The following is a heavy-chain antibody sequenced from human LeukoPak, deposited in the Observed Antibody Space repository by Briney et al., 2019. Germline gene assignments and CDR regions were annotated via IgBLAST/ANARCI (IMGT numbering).Heavy chain of an antibody. CDR1: GGSISSSSYY. Sequence: SETLSLTCTVSGGSISSSSYYWGWIRQPPGKGLEWIGTIYYSGNTYYNPSLKSRVTISVDTSKNQFSLKLSSVTAADTAVYYCARAIVSFDGLLWFGELNWFDPRGQGTLVTVSS. D-gene: IGHD3-10*01. J-gene: IGHJ5*02. CDR3: ARAIVSFDGLLWFGELNWFDP. V-gene: IGHV4-39*07. CDR2: IYYSGNT.